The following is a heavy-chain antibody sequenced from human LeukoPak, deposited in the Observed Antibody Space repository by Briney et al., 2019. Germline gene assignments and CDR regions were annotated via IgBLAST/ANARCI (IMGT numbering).Heavy chain of an antibody. CDR3: ARSRSGYSYDHAAFEI. V-gene: IGHV4-4*02. CDR2: IFHTGSA. CDR1: SDYINSSNW. D-gene: IGHD5-18*01. J-gene: IGHJ3*02. Sequence: SQTLSLTCDVSSDYINSSNWWSWVRQSPGKNLEWIGQIFHTGSAYYSPSFKSRVTISVDKSKNQFSLRLMSVTAADTAVYYCARSRSGYSYDHAAFEIWGQGTMVTVSS.